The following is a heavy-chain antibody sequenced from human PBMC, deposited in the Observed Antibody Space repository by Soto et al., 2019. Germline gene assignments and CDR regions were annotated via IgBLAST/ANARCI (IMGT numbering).Heavy chain of an antibody. CDR2: ISGSGGST. D-gene: IGHD3-10*01. Sequence: EVQLLESGGGLVQPGGSLRLSCAASGFTFSSYAMSWVRQAPGKGLEWVSAISGSGGSTYYADSVKGRFTISRDNSKNTLYLQMNSLRAEDTAVYYCAKDLMTHPPITMVRGPLDYWGQGTLVTVSS. V-gene: IGHV3-23*01. CDR1: GFTFSSYA. J-gene: IGHJ4*02. CDR3: AKDLMTHPPITMVRGPLDY.